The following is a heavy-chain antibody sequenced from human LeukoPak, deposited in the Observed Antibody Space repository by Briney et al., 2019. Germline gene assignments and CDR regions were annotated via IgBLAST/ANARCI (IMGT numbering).Heavy chain of an antibody. CDR3: ARVPYSSSWFNFFDY. CDR1: GGTFSSYA. J-gene: IGHJ4*02. D-gene: IGHD6-13*01. V-gene: IGHV1-69*01. Sequence: SVKLSCKASGGTFSSYAISWVRQAPGQGLELMGGIIPIFGTANYAQKFQGRVTITADESTSTAYMELSSLRSEDTAVYYCARVPYSSSWFNFFDYWGQGTLVTVSS. CDR2: IIPIFGTA.